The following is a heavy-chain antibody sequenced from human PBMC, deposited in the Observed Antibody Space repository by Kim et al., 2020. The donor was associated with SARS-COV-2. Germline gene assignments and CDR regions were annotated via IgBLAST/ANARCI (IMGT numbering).Heavy chain of an antibody. CDR3: ARGVLTYDILTGYYSSGMDV. CDR2: IGTAGDT. D-gene: IGHD3-9*01. J-gene: IGHJ6*02. Sequence: GGSLRLSCAASGFTFSSYDMHWVRQATGKGLEWVSAIGTAGDTYYPGSVKGRFTISRENAKNSLYLQMNSLRAGDTAVYYCARGVLTYDILTGYYSSGMDVWGQGTTVTVSS. CDR1: GFTFSSYD. V-gene: IGHV3-13*01.